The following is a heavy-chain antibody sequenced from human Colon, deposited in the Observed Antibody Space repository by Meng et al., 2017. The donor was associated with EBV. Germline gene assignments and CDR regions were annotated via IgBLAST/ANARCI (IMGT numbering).Heavy chain of an antibody. CDR3: ARETHNSGWSKIDS. Sequence: QVQVQESGPGLVKTSETLSLICSVSGGYVSSGNYYWNWIRQPPGKGLEWIGYIYNTGNTNYNPSLKSRLTITIDTSKNQFSLNLNSVTAADTAVYYCARETHNSGWSKIDSWGQGTLVTVSS. V-gene: IGHV4-61*01. CDR1: GGYVSSGNYY. J-gene: IGHJ4*02. D-gene: IGHD6-19*01. CDR2: IYNTGNT.